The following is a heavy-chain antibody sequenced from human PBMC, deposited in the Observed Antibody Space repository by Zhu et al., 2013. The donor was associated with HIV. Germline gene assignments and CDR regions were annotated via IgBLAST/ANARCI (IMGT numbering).Heavy chain of an antibody. CDR1: GGPFSSYA. J-gene: IGHJ4*02. D-gene: IGHD2-8*01. Sequence: QLVQSGAEVKTPGSSVKVSCRASGGPFSSYAFSWIRQAPGQGLEWLGGFNPFFGSANYGVKFEDRITINVDTSTATFHLELRRLTSEDTAIYFCAREVLPRGTNGHYYYFDYWGQGTRSTV. V-gene: IGHV1-69*06. CDR2: FNPFFGSA. CDR3: AREVLPRGTNGHYYYFDY.